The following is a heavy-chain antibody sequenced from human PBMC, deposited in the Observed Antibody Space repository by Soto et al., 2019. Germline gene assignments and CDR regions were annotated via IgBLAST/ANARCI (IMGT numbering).Heavy chain of an antibody. V-gene: IGHV4-31*03. D-gene: IGHD4-17*01. Sequence: SETLSLTCTVSGGSISSGGYYWSWIRQHPGKGLEWIGYIYYSGSTYYNPSLKSRVTISVDTSKNQFSLKLSSVTAADTAVYYCAREGGTTVPKFDYWGQGTLVTVSS. CDR2: IYYSGST. CDR3: AREGGTTVPKFDY. CDR1: GGSISSGGYY. J-gene: IGHJ4*02.